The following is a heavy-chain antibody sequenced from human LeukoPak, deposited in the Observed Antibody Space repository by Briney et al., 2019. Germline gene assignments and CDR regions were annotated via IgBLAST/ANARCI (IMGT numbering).Heavy chain of an antibody. V-gene: IGHV4-4*07. CDR3: ARQYYYDSSGYWGDNWFDP. CDR1: GGSISSYY. CDR2: IYTSGST. Sequence: SETLSLTCTVSGGSISSYYWTWIRQPAGKGLEWIGRIYTSGSTNYNPSLKGRVTMSVDTSKNQFSLKLSSVTAADTAVYYCARQYYYDSSGYWGDNWFDPWGQGTLVTVSS. J-gene: IGHJ5*02. D-gene: IGHD3-22*01.